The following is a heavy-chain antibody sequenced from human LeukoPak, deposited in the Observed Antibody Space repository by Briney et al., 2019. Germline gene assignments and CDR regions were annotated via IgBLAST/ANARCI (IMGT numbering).Heavy chain of an antibody. Sequence: ASVKVSCKASGYTFTGYYMHWVRQAPGQGLEWMGWINPNSGGTNYAQKFQGRVTMTRDTSISTAYMELSRLRADDTAVYYCARDWWSYRYYGSGSPTYFDYWGQGTLVTVSS. V-gene: IGHV1-2*02. J-gene: IGHJ4*02. CDR3: ARDWWSYRYYGSGSPTYFDY. CDR2: INPNSGGT. D-gene: IGHD3-10*01. CDR1: GYTFTGYY.